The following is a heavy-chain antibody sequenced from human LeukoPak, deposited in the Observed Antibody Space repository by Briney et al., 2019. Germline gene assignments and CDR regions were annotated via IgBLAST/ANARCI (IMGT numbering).Heavy chain of an antibody. D-gene: IGHD2-8*02. J-gene: IGHJ3*02. V-gene: IGHV4-34*01. CDR2: INHSGST. CDR1: GGSFSGYY. Sequence: KSSETLSLTCAVYGGSFSGYYWSWIRQPPGKGLEWIGEINHSGSTNYNPSLKSRVTISVDTSKNQFSLKLISVTAADTAVYYCARVPDGGNDAFDIWGQGTMVTVSS. CDR3: ARVPDGGNDAFDI.